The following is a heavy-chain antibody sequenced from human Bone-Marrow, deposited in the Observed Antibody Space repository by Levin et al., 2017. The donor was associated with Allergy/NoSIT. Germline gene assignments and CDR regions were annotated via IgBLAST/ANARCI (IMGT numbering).Heavy chain of an antibody. Sequence: GGSLRLSCTASGFTFGDYAMSWFRQAPGKGLEWVGFIRSKAYGGTTEYAASVKGRFTISRDDSKSIAYLQMNSLKTEDTAVYYCTRGRDYYDSSGYYYGMDVWGQGTTVTVSS. CDR3: TRGRDYYDSSGYYYGMDV. CDR2: IRSKAYGGTT. CDR1: GFTFGDYA. J-gene: IGHJ6*02. V-gene: IGHV3-49*03. D-gene: IGHD3-22*01.